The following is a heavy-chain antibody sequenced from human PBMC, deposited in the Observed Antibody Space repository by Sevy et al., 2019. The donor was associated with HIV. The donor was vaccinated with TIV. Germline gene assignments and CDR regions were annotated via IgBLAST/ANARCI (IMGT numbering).Heavy chain of an antibody. CDR1: GGSFSGYY. CDR2: INHSGST. V-gene: IGHV4-34*01. Sequence: SETLSLTCAVYGGSFSGYYWSWVRQPPGKGLEWIGEINHSGSTNYNPSLKSRVTISLDTSKNQFSLKLSSVTAADTAVFYCARGLNRSGGYYYFYYMDVWGKGTTVTVSS. J-gene: IGHJ6*03. CDR3: ARGLNRSGGYYYFYYMDV. D-gene: IGHD3-10*01.